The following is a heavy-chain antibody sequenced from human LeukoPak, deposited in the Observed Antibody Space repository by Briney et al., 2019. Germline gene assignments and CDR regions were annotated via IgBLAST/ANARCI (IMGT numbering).Heavy chain of an antibody. J-gene: IGHJ1*01. V-gene: IGHV3-23*05. Sequence: GGSLRLSCAASGFSFGYYAMTWVRQAPGKGLEWVSSINYSGGSSTYTDSVKGRFTTSRDNSKNTLFLQMNSLRAEDTAIYYCAKLSSGSPSNFQPCGRGPLVIVSS. CDR3: AKLSSGSPSNFQP. D-gene: IGHD1-26*01. CDR2: INYSGGSS. CDR1: GFSFGYYA.